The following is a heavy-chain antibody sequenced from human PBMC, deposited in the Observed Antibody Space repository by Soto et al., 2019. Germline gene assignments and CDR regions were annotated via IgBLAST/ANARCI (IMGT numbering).Heavy chain of an antibody. CDR2: ISSSSSYI. V-gene: IGHV3-21*01. CDR1: EFTFSSYT. Sequence: EVQLVESGGGLVKPGGPLRLSCAASEFTFSSYTMNWVRQAPGKGLEWVSSISSSSSYIYYADSVKGRFPISRDNAKNSLYLQMNSLRAEDTAVYYCARDWPLDYWGQGTLVTVSS. CDR3: ARDWPLDY. J-gene: IGHJ4*02.